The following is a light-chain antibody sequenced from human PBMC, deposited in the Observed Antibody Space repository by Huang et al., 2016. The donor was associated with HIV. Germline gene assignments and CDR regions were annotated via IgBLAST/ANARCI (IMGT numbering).Light chain of an antibody. V-gene: IGKV1-27*01. J-gene: IGKJ2*01. CDR1: QGISNY. Sequence: DIQMTQSPSSLSTSIGDRVTITCRASQGISNYLAWYQQNPGKVPKLLIYGASTLQSRVPSRFSGSGSGTDVTLTISSLQPEDVATYYCQEYYSAPYTFGQGTKLEIK. CDR2: GAS. CDR3: QEYYSAPYT.